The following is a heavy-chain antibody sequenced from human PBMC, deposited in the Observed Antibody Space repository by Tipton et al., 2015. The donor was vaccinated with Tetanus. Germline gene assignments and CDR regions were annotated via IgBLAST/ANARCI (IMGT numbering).Heavy chain of an antibody. Sequence: QMQLVQSGAEVKKPGASVKVSCKASGYTFTSYDINWVRQATGQGLEWMGWMNPNSGNTGYAQKFQGRVTMTRNSSISTAYMELSSLRSEDTAVYYCALRAAPLRGNWFDPRGQGTPVTVTS. D-gene: IGHD3-10*01. CDR3: ALRAAPLRGNWFDP. J-gene: IGHJ5*02. CDR2: MNPNSGNT. V-gene: IGHV1-8*01. CDR1: GYTFTSYD.